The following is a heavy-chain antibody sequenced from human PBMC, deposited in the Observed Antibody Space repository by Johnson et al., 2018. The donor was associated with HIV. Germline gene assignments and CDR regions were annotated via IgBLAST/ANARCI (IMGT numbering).Heavy chain of an antibody. CDR1: GFTVSSNY. D-gene: IGHD3-10*01. Sequence: VQLVESGGGLVQPGGSLRLSCVASGFTVSSNYMTWVRQAPGNGLEWVSVIYSGGSTTYYADSVKGRFTISRDNSKNTLYLQMDSLRADDTAVYYCVKEAITMEVDIWGQGTTVTVSS. V-gene: IGHV3-66*01. CDR2: IYSGGSTT. J-gene: IGHJ3*02. CDR3: VKEAITMEVDI.